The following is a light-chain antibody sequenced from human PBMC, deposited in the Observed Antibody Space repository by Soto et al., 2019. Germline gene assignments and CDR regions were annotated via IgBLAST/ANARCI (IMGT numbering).Light chain of an antibody. Sequence: QSALTQPRSVSGSPGQSVTISCTGRSSDIGGYNYVSWYQQHPGEPPKLMIYDVDKWPPGVPYRFSGSKSGNTASLTISRLQAEDEADYYCCSYAGTYTLISGGRTKLTVL. J-gene: IGLJ2*01. CDR3: CSYAGTYTLI. CDR2: DVD. CDR1: SSDIGGYNY. V-gene: IGLV2-11*01.